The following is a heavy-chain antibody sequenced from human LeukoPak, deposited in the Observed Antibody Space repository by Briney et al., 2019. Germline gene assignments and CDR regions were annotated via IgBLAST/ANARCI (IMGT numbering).Heavy chain of an antibody. J-gene: IGHJ4*02. Sequence: GASVKVSCKASGYTFTGYCLHWVRQAPGQGLEWMAWINPNSGGTNYAQKFQGRVTMTRDTSISTAYMELSRLRSDDTAVYFCARGAYYYDISGYCDYWGQGTLVTVSS. V-gene: IGHV1-2*02. D-gene: IGHD3-22*01. CDR2: INPNSGGT. CDR3: ARGAYYYDISGYCDY. CDR1: GYTFTGYC.